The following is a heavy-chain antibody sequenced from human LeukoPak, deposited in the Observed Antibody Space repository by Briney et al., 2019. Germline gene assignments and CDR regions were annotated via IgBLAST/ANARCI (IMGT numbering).Heavy chain of an antibody. CDR3: ARDKIVGATNFDS. J-gene: IGHJ4*02. CDR2: IRQDGGEI. Sequence: QPGGSLRLSCAASGFTFSSYWMAWVRQAPGKGLEWVANIRQDGGEIYYADSVKGRFILSRDNAKNSLYLEMNSLRDEDTAVYYCARDKIVGATNFDSWGQGTLVTVSS. V-gene: IGHV3-7*01. D-gene: IGHD1-26*01. CDR1: GFTFSSYW.